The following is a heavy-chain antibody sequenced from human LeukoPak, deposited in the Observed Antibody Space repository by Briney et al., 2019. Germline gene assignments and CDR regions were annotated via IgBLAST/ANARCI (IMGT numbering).Heavy chain of an antibody. D-gene: IGHD3-10*01. V-gene: IGHV5-51*01. CDR1: GYSFTTYW. J-gene: IGHJ4*02. CDR2: IYPGDSDT. Sequence: GESLKISCQASGYSFTTYWIAWVRQMPGKGLEWMGIIYPGDSDTRYSPSFQGQVTISADKSISTDYLQWSSLKASDTAMYYCARLSAEFYFDYWGQGTLVTVSS. CDR3: ARLSAEFYFDY.